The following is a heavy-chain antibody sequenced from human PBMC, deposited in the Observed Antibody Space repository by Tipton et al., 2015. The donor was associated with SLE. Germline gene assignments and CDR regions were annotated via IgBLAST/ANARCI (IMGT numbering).Heavy chain of an antibody. CDR3: ARTLGAIAHTVYDAFDI. V-gene: IGHV4-59*12. D-gene: IGHD1-26*01. Sequence: TLSLTCIVSGGSMDISQWSWIRQAPGKGLEWIGQTDHSGGTSYTPSLKSRITISVDTSKNQFSLSLSSVTAADTAVYYCARTLGAIAHTVYDAFDIWGQGKMVTVSS. J-gene: IGHJ3*02. CDR1: GGSMDISQ. CDR2: TDHSGGT.